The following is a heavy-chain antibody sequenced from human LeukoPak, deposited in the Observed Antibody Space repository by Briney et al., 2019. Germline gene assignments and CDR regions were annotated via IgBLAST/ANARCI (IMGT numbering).Heavy chain of an antibody. CDR1: GFTFSSYW. D-gene: IGHD4-17*01. V-gene: IGHV3-7*01. J-gene: IGHJ4*02. CDR2: IKQDGSEK. CDR3: AKSPTPYGDWFDY. Sequence: PGGSLRLSCAASGFTFSSYWMSWVRQAPGKGLEWVANIKQDGSEKYYVDSVKGRFTISRDNAKNSLYLQMNSLRAEDTAVYYCAKSPTPYGDWFDYWGQGTLVTVSS.